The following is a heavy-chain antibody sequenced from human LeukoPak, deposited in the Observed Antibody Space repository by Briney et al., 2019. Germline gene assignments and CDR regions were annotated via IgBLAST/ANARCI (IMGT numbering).Heavy chain of an antibody. CDR3: AKSGSGTYYQHADY. D-gene: IGHD3-10*01. CDR1: GSTFSSYA. Sequence: GGSLRLSCAASGSTFSSYAMSWVRQAPGKGLEWVSGISGSGGSTHYEDSVKGRCTISRDNSKNTLYLQMNSLRAEDTAIYHCAKSGSGTYYQHADYWGQGTLVTVSS. CDR2: ISGSGGST. J-gene: IGHJ4*02. V-gene: IGHV3-23*01.